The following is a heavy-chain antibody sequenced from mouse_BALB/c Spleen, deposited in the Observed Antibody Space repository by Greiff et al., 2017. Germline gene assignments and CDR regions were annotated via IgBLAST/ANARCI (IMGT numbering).Heavy chain of an antibody. Sequence: QVQLQQSGAELVRPGASVTLSCKASGYTFTDYEMHWVKQTPVHGLEWIGAIDPETGGTAYNQKFKGKATLTADKSSSTAYMELRSLTSEDSAVYYCTRRSIYYGNYNYAMDYWGQGTSVTVSS. CDR2: IDPETGGT. J-gene: IGHJ4*01. CDR1: GYTFTDYE. V-gene: IGHV1-15*01. D-gene: IGHD2-1*01. CDR3: TRRSIYYGNYNYAMDY.